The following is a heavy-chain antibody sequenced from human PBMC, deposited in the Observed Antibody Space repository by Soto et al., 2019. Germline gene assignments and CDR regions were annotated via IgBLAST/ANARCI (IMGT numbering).Heavy chain of an antibody. CDR3: ARDDIWRDIVVVPAAPHYYYGMDV. D-gene: IGHD2-2*01. Sequence: SVKVSCKASGGTFSSYAISWVRHAPGQGLEWMGGIIPIFGTANYAQKFQGRVTITADESTSTAYMELSSLRSEDTAVYYCARDDIWRDIVVVPAAPHYYYGMDVWGQGTTVTVSS. V-gene: IGHV1-69*01. CDR2: IIPIFGTA. J-gene: IGHJ6*02. CDR1: GGTFSSYA.